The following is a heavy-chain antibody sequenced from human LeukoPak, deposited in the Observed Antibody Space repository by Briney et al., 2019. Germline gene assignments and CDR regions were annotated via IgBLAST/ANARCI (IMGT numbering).Heavy chain of an antibody. D-gene: IGHD3-22*01. V-gene: IGHV4-59*12. J-gene: IGHJ4*02. Sequence: PSETLSLTCTVSGGSISSYYWSWIRQPPGKGLEWIGYIYYSGSTYYNPSLKSRVTISVDTSKNQFSLKLSSVTAADTAVYYCASSDSSGYYVDYWGQGTLVTVSS. CDR2: IYYSGST. CDR1: GGSISSYY. CDR3: ASSDSSGYYVDY.